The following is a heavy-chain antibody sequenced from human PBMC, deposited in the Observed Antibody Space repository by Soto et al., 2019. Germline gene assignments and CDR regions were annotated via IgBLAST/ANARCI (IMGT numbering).Heavy chain of an antibody. CDR1: GGSISSGDYY. CDR3: ARTSYDSSGYSPLDY. V-gene: IGHV4-30-4*01. CDR2: IYYSGST. J-gene: IGHJ4*02. Sequence: TLSLTCTVSGGSISSGDYYWSWIRQPPGKGLEWTGYIYYSGSTYYNPSLKSRVTISVDTSKNQFSLKLSSVTAADTAVYYCARTSYDSSGYSPLDYWGQGTLVTVSS. D-gene: IGHD3-22*01.